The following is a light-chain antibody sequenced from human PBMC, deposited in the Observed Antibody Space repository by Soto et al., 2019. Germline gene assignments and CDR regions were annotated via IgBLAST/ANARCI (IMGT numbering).Light chain of an antibody. Sequence: EIVMTQSPATLSVSPGERATLSCRASQSVSRNLAWYQQKPGQAPRLLIYGASTRATGIPARFSGSGSGTEFTLTISSLQSEDVAVYYCQQYNNWPSVTFGGGTKVEIK. CDR2: GAS. CDR3: QQYNNWPSVT. V-gene: IGKV3-15*01. CDR1: QSVSRN. J-gene: IGKJ4*01.